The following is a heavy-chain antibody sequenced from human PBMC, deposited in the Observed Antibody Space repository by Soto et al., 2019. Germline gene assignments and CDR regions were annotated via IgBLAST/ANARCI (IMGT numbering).Heavy chain of an antibody. V-gene: IGHV5-51*01. D-gene: IGHD3-10*01. CDR3: AGGGVRGVITRTRDYYGMDV. J-gene: IGHJ6*02. CDR2: IYPGDSDT. Sequence: PGESLKISCKGSGHSFTSYWIGWVRQMPGKGLEWMGIIYPGDSDTRYSPSFQGQVTISADKSISTAYLQWSSLKASDTAMYYCAGGGVRGVITRTRDYYGMDVWGQGTTVTVS. CDR1: GHSFTSYW.